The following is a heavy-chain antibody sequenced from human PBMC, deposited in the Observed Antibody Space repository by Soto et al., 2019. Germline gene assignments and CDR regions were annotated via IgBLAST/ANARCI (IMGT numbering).Heavy chain of an antibody. V-gene: IGHV3-30-3*01. J-gene: IGHJ6*02. CDR2: ISYDGSNK. CDR3: ARFPYYDILTGYLPLVSYYYYYGMDV. D-gene: IGHD3-9*01. Sequence: ESGGGVVQPGRSLRLSCAASGFTFSSYAMHWVRQAPGKGLEWVAVISYDGSNKYYADSVKGRFTISRDNSKNTLYLQMNSLRAEDTAVYYCARFPYYDILTGYLPLVSYYYYYGMDVWGQGTTVTVSS. CDR1: GFTFSSYA.